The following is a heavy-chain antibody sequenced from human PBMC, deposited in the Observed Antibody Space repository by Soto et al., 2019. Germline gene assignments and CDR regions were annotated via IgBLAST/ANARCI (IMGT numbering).Heavy chain of an antibody. D-gene: IGHD1-7*01. CDR2: INHSGST. CDR3: ARASRGNYDAFDI. Sequence: SETLSLTCAVYGGSFSGYYWSWIRQPPGKGLEWIGEINHSGSTNYNPSLKSRVTISVDTSKNQFSLKLSSVTAADTAVYYCARASRGNYDAFDIWGQGTMVTVSS. J-gene: IGHJ3*02. CDR1: GGSFSGYY. V-gene: IGHV4-34*01.